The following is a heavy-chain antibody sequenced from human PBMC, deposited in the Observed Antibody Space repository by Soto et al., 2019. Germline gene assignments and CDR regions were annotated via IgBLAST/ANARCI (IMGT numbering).Heavy chain of an antibody. CDR2: ISYDGSNK. J-gene: IGHJ6*02. CDR1: GFTFSSYA. D-gene: IGHD6-19*01. Sequence: GGSLRLSCAASGFTFSSYAMHWVRQAPGKGLEWVAVISYDGSNKYYADSVKGRFTISRDNSKNTLYLQMNSLRAEDTAVYYCAASPAVAGTSNYYYYGMDVWGQGTTVTVSS. V-gene: IGHV3-30-3*01. CDR3: AASPAVAGTSNYYYYGMDV.